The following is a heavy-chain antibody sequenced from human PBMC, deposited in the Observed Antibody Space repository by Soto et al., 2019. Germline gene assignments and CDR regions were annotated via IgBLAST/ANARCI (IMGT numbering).Heavy chain of an antibody. CDR2: INHSGST. CDR3: ARRSDRRLRYFDWLPT. V-gene: IGHV4-34*01. D-gene: IGHD3-9*01. Sequence: SETLSLTCAVYGGSFSGYYWSWIRQPPGKGLEWIGEINHSGSTNYNPSLKSRVTISVDTSKNQFSLKLSSVTAADTAVYYCARRSDRRLRYFDWLPTWGQGTLVTVSS. CDR1: GGSFSGYY. J-gene: IGHJ5*02.